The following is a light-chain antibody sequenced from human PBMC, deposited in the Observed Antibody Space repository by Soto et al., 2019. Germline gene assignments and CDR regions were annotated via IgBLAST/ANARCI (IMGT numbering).Light chain of an antibody. CDR1: SSDVGGYNY. CDR2: DVS. V-gene: IGLV2-14*01. J-gene: IGLJ1*01. CDR3: ISYTSSINLYV. Sequence: QSALTQPASVSGSPGQSITISCTGTSSDVGGYNYVSWYQQHPGKAPKLMIYDVSNRPSGVSNRFSGSKSGNTASLTISGLQAEDEADYYCISYTSSINLYVFGTGTKVTVL.